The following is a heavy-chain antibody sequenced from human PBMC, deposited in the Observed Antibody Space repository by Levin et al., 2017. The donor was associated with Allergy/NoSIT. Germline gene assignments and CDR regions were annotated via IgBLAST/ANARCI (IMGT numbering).Heavy chain of an antibody. J-gene: IGHJ3*02. CDR2: IYPGDSDT. CDR1: GYSFTSYW. V-gene: IGHV5-51*01. D-gene: IGHD6-13*01. CDR3: ARHRSSSWTDAFDI. Sequence: KVSCKGSGYSFTSYWIGWVRQMPGKGLEWMGIIYPGDSDTRYSPSFQGQVTISADKSISTAYLQWSSLKASDTAMYYCARHRSSSWTDAFDIWGQGTMVTVSS.